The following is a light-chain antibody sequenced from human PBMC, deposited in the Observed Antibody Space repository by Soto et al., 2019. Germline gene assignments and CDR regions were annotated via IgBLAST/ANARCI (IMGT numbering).Light chain of an antibody. J-gene: IGKJ5*01. CDR2: GAS. CDR1: HDTSNS. V-gene: IGKV1-16*01. Sequence: DSQMTQSPSSLSASVGDRVTITCRASHDTSNSVAWFQQRPGMAPKSLIYGASSLQSGVSSRFSGSGSGTQFTLTISSLQPEDFATYYCQQYSSFPYTFGQGTRLEIK. CDR3: QQYSSFPYT.